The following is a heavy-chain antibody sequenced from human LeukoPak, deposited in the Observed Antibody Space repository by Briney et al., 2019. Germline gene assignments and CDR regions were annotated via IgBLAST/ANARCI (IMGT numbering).Heavy chain of an antibody. CDR3: ARDPGGAFDI. D-gene: IGHD3-10*01. V-gene: IGHV1-69*05. CDR1: GGAFSSYA. CDR2: IIPIFGTA. Sequence: SVKVSCKASGGAFSSYAISWVRQAPGQGLEWMGGIIPIFGTANYAQKFQGRVTITTDESTSTAYMELSSLRSEDTAVYYCARDPGGAFDIWGQGTMVTVSS. J-gene: IGHJ3*02.